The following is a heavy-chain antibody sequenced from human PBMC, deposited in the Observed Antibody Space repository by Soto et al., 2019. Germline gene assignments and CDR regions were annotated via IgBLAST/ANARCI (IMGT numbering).Heavy chain of an antibody. Sequence: EVQLVESGGGLVQPGGSLRLSCAASGFTVSSNYMSWVRQAPGKGLEWVSVIYSGGTTYYADSVKGRFTISRDNSKNAMSLKMASLRAEGMALYYCARNGDSSDYRGWFDPWGQGTLVTVSS. V-gene: IGHV3-66*01. D-gene: IGHD3-22*01. J-gene: IGHJ5*02. CDR1: GFTVSSNY. CDR3: ARNGDSSDYRGWFDP. CDR2: IYSGGTT.